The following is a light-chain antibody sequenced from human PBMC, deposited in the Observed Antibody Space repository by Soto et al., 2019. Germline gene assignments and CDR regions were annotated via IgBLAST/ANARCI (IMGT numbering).Light chain of an antibody. CDR3: QQYDSSPRT. CDR1: QSVSSY. J-gene: IGKJ1*01. CDR2: GAS. V-gene: IGKV3-20*01. Sequence: IGLTQSPATLSLSPGERATLSCRASQSVSSYLAWYQQKPGQAPRLFIYGASSRATGIPDRFSGSGSGTDFTLTSGRLQPEDLAVYYWQQYDSSPRTCGQGTKG.